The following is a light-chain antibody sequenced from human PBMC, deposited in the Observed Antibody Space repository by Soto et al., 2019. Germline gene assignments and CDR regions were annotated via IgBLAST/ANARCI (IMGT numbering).Light chain of an antibody. V-gene: IGKV3-20*01. CDR1: QIVSSSY. Sequence: EIVFTQSPITLSLSTAERATLSCRASQIVSSSYLAWYQQKPGQAPSLLIYGASSRATGIPDRFSGGGSGTDFTLTISRLEPEDFAVYYCQQYGSSPITFGQGTRLEI. CDR2: GAS. J-gene: IGKJ5*01. CDR3: QQYGSSPIT.